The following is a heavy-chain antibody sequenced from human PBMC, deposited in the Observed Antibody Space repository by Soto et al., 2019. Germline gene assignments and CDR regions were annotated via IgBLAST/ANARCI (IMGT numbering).Heavy chain of an antibody. J-gene: IGHJ4*02. CDR3: ANRHTQYDFWSGYYFDY. Sequence: VQLLESGGGLVQPGGSLRLSCAASGFTFSSYAMSWVRQAPGKGLEWVSAISGSGGSTYYADSVKGRFTISRDNSKNTLYLQMNSLRAEDTAVYYCANRHTQYDFWSGYYFDYWGQGTLVTVSS. V-gene: IGHV3-23*01. CDR2: ISGSGGST. CDR1: GFTFSSYA. D-gene: IGHD3-3*01.